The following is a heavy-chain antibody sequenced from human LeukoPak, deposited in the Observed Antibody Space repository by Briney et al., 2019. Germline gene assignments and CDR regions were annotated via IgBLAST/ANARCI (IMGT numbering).Heavy chain of an antibody. CDR2: IYYSGST. Sequence: SQTLSLTCTVSGGSISSGGYYWSWIRQHPGKGLEWSGYIYYSGSTYYNPSLKSRVTISVDTSKNQFSLKLSSVTAADTAVYYCARQRSVAATRGFFDYWGQGTLVTVSS. J-gene: IGHJ4*02. CDR1: GGSISSGGYY. D-gene: IGHD2-15*01. V-gene: IGHV4-31*03. CDR3: ARQRSVAATRGFFDY.